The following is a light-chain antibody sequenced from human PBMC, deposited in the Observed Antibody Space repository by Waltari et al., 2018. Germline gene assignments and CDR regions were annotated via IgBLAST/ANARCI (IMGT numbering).Light chain of an antibody. CDR2: GVS. J-gene: IGKJ1*01. CDR3: QHYVRLPAT. Sequence: EIVLTQSPGTLSLSPGERATLSCWASQSVGKFLAWYQQKPGQAPRLLIYGVSSRATGIPDRFSGSGSGTDFSLTINRLEPEDFAVYYCQHYVRLPATFGQGTKVEI. CDR1: QSVGKF. V-gene: IGKV3-20*01.